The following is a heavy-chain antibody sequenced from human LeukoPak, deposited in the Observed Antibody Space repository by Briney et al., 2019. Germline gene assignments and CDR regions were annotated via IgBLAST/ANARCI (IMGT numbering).Heavy chain of an antibody. CDR2: IDHSGST. J-gene: IGHJ1*01. V-gene: IGHV4-34*01. D-gene: IGHD2-15*01. Sequence: SETLSLTCTVSGGSISNYYWSWIRQPPGKGLEWIGEIDHSGSTNYNPSLKSRVTISVDTSKNQFSLKLSSVTAADTAVYYCARGRKDIVVVVAAYFQHWGQGTLVTVSS. CDR1: GGSISNYY. CDR3: ARGRKDIVVVVAAYFQH.